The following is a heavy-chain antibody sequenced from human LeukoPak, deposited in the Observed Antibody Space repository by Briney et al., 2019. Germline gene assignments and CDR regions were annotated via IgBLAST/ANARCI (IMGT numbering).Heavy chain of an antibody. D-gene: IGHD6-25*01. V-gene: IGHV3-23*01. CDR3: ARDLWAATANWFDP. J-gene: IGHJ5*02. Sequence: GGSLRLSCAASGFTFSSYAMSWVRQAPGKGLEWVSAISGSGGSTYYADSVKGRFTISRDNSKNTLYLQMNSLRAEDTAVYYCARDLWAATANWFDPWGQGTLVTVSS. CDR2: ISGSGGST. CDR1: GFTFSSYA.